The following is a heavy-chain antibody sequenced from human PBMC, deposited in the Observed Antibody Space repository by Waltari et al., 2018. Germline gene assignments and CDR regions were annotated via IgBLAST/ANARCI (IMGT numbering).Heavy chain of an antibody. D-gene: IGHD4-17*01. CDR1: GGTFSSYA. J-gene: IGHJ6*02. V-gene: IGHV1-69*09. Sequence: QVQLVQSGAEVKKPGSSVKVSCKASGGTFSSYAISWVRQAPGQGLEWIGRIIPILGIANNAQKFQGRVTITADKSTSTAYMELSSLRSEDTAVYYCARSDYGDYHAIYYYYGMDVWGQGTTVTVSS. CDR3: ARSDYGDYHAIYYYYGMDV. CDR2: IIPILGIA.